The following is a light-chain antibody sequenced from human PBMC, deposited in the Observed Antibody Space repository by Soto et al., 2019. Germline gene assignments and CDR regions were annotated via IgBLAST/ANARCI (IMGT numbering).Light chain of an antibody. CDR3: QSYDSSLSAAV. Sequence: QSVLTQPPSVSGAPGQRVTISCTGSSSNIGAGSDVHWYQQLPGTAPKLLIYANINRPSGVPDRFSGSKSGTSASLAITGLQAEDEADYYCQSYDSSLSAAVFGGGTKLTVL. V-gene: IGLV1-40*01. J-gene: IGLJ2*01. CDR1: SSNIGAGSD. CDR2: ANI.